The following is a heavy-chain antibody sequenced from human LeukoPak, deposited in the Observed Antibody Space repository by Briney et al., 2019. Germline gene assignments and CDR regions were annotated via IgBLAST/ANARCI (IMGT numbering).Heavy chain of an antibody. CDR1: GFTFSSYS. Sequence: GGSLRLSCAASGFTFSSYSMNWVRQAPGKGLEWVSYISSSSSTIYYADSVKGRFTISRDNAKNSLYLQMNSLRAEASAVYYCARTTQAFYYYYYMDVWGKGTTVTVSS. D-gene: IGHD1-1*01. J-gene: IGHJ6*03. CDR2: ISSSSSTI. V-gene: IGHV3-48*04. CDR3: ARTTQAFYYYYYMDV.